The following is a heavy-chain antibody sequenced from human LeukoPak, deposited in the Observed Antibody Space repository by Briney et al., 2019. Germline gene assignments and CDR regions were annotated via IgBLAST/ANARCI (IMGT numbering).Heavy chain of an antibody. CDR3: ARLRRANSGCGCADK. J-gene: IGHJ4*02. CDR1: GVSINSNDSY. D-gene: IGHD1-26*01. V-gene: IGHV4-39*01. CDR2: VYYTGST. Sequence: SETLSLTCTVSGVSINSNDSYWGWIRQPPGKGLEWIGSVYYTGSTYDKPSLMSRVTISIDTSNNQFSLKVKSVTAADAAFYFCARLRRANSGCGCADKWGQGTLVTVSS.